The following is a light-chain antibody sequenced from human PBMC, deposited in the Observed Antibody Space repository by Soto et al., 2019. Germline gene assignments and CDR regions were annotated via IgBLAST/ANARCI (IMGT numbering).Light chain of an antibody. Sequence: QSVLTQPASVSGSPGQTITISCTGTSSDVGAYNYVSWYQHHPGKAPKLMIFEVHSRPSGVSSRFSGSKSGNTASLTISGLQTEDEADYYCSSYTTSNTNVCGTGTKLTVL. CDR1: SSDVGAYNY. J-gene: IGLJ1*01. V-gene: IGLV2-14*01. CDR3: SSYTTSNTNV. CDR2: EVH.